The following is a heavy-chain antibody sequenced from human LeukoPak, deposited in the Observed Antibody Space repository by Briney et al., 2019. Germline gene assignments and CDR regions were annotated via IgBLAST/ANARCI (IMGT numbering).Heavy chain of an antibody. CDR3: TTAPTRNWLPYFEY. CDR1: EVTVSNAW. J-gene: IGHJ4*02. V-gene: IGHV3-15*01. CDR2: ISAGGTT. Sequence: GGSLRLSCAASEVTVSNAWMSWVRQAPVKGLEWVGRISAGGTTDYAAPVKGRFTVSRDESKNTLYLQMNSLKTEDTAVYYCTTAPTRNWLPYFEYWGLGTLVTVSS. D-gene: IGHD5-12*01.